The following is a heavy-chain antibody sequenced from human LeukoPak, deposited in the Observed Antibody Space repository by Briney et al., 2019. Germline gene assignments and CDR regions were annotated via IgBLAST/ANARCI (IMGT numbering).Heavy chain of an antibody. J-gene: IGHJ6*03. D-gene: IGHD4-11*01. V-gene: IGHV4-39*07. Sequence: SETLSLTCTVSGDSISSSSYYWGWIRQPPGKGLEWIGSIFHSGSTYYNPSLKSRVTISVDTSKNQFSLKLSSVTAADTAVYYCARGVDYWGPYYYYYMDVWGKGTTVTVSS. CDR1: GDSISSSSYY. CDR2: IFHSGST. CDR3: ARGVDYWGPYYYYYMDV.